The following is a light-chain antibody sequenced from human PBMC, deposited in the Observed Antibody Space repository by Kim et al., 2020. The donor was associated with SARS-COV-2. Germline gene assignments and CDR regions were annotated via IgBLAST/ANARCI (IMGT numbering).Light chain of an antibody. Sequence: SSALTQDPAVSVALGQTVRITCQGDSLRNYYASWYQQKPGQAPVVVIYGKNNRPSGIPDRFSGSSSRNTASLTITGAQAEDEADYYCNSRDSSGNHVIFGGGTQLTVL. CDR3: NSRDSSGNHVI. CDR2: GKN. J-gene: IGLJ2*01. V-gene: IGLV3-19*01. CDR1: SLRNYY.